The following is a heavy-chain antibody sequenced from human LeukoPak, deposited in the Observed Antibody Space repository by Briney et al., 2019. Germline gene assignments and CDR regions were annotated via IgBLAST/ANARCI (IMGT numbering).Heavy chain of an antibody. Sequence: GGSLRLSCAASGFTFSSYAMSWVRQAPGKGLEWVSDINGSGGSTYYADSVKGRFTISRDNAKNSLYLQMNSLRAEDTAVYYCARDPRSSWSYYFDYWGQGTLVTVSS. J-gene: IGHJ4*02. CDR3: ARDPRSSWSYYFDY. CDR1: GFTFSSYA. V-gene: IGHV3-23*01. D-gene: IGHD6-13*01. CDR2: INGSGGST.